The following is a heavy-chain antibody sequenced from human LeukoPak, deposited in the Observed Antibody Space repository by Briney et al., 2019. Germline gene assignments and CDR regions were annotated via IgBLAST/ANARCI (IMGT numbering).Heavy chain of an antibody. CDR3: ARDFGEVGSIAVAGTGY. CDR1: GYTFTGYY. V-gene: IGHV1-2*02. Sequence: ASVKVSCKASGYTFTGYYMHWVRQAPRQGLEWMGWINPNSGGTNYAQKFQGRVTMTRDTSISTAYMELSRLRSDDTAVYYCARDFGEVGSIAVAGTGYWGQGTLVTVSS. J-gene: IGHJ4*02. CDR2: INPNSGGT. D-gene: IGHD6-19*01.